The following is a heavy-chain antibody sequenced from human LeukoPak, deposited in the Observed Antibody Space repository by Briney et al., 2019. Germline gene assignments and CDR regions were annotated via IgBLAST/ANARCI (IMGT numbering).Heavy chain of an antibody. Sequence: PGGSLSLSCAASGFSLSSNYLSWVRQAPRKGLEWVSVIYSGGSIYYADSVKGRFTISRDNSKNTLYLQMNSLRAEDTAVYFCARVSYDSSGYYFEHWAQGPLVTVSS. CDR3: ARVSYDSSGYYFEH. CDR1: GFSLSSNY. CDR2: IYSGGSI. J-gene: IGHJ4*02. D-gene: IGHD3-22*01. V-gene: IGHV3-53*01.